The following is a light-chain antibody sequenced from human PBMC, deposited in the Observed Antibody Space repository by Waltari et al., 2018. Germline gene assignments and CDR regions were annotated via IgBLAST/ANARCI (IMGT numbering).Light chain of an antibody. Sequence: QSVLTQPPSASGTPGQRVTISCSGSSSNIGSHTVNWNQHLPGTAPKLLIYNNSQRPSGVPDRFSGSKSGTSASLAISGLQSEDEADYYCAAWDDSLNGLNWVFGGGTKVTVL. CDR1: SSNIGSHT. V-gene: IGLV1-44*01. CDR2: NNS. CDR3: AAWDDSLNGLNWV. J-gene: IGLJ3*02.